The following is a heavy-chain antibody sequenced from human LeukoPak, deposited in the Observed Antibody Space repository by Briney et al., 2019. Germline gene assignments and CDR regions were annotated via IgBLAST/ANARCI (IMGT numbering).Heavy chain of an antibody. CDR2: ISGSSSTR. CDR1: GFTFSDYY. J-gene: IGHJ4*02. CDR3: ARDQEALLWFGESVGIDY. V-gene: IGHV3-11*01. D-gene: IGHD3-10*01. Sequence: GGSLRLSCAASGFTFSDYYMSWIRQAPGKGLEWVSYISGSSSTRNYADSVKGRFTISRDNGKNSLYLQMNSLRVEDTAVYYCARDQEALLWFGESVGIDYWGQGTLVTVSS.